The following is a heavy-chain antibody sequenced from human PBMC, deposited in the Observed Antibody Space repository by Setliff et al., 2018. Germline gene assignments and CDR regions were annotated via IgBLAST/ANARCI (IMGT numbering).Heavy chain of an antibody. D-gene: IGHD7-27*01. CDR1: GYTFTSYD. Sequence: ASVKVSCKASGYTFTSYDINWVRQATGQGLEWMGWMNPNSGNTGYAQKFQGRVTMTRNTSISTAYMELSRLTSEDMAVYFCARGWAALGIIGYWGQGTLVTVSS. CDR2: MNPNSGNT. CDR3: ARGWAALGIIGY. V-gene: IGHV1-8*02. J-gene: IGHJ4*02.